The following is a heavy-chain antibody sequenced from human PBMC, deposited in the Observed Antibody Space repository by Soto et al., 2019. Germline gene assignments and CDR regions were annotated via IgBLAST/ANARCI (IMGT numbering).Heavy chain of an antibody. D-gene: IGHD6-19*01. V-gene: IGHV3-9*01. CDR1: GFSFDDYA. CDR3: VKDITEGGNGGSGGDFDY. Sequence: EVHLVESGGGLVQPGGSLRLSCAASGFSFDDYAMHWVRQAPGKGLEWVSGISWNSDRVGFADSVKGRFTISRDNARNSLYLQMDSLRNEDTAFYYCVKDITEGGNGGSGGDFDYWGQGTLVTVSS. J-gene: IGHJ4*02. CDR2: ISWNSDRV.